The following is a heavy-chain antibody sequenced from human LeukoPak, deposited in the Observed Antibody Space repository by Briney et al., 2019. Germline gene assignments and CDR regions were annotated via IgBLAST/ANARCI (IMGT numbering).Heavy chain of an antibody. V-gene: IGHV3-30*18. D-gene: IGHD6-13*01. Sequence: GRSLRLSCAASGFTFSSYGMHWVRQAPDKGLEWVAVISYDGSNKYYADSVKGRLTISRDNSKNTLYLQMNSLRAEDTAVYYCAKDIRWELAAAGVFDYWGQGTLVTVSS. CDR1: GFTFSSYG. CDR2: ISYDGSNK. J-gene: IGHJ4*02. CDR3: AKDIRWELAAAGVFDY.